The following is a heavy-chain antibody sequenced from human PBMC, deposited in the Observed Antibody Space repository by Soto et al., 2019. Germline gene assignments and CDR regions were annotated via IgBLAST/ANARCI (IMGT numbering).Heavy chain of an antibody. D-gene: IGHD3-22*01. J-gene: IGHJ5*02. CDR2: INPSGGST. CDR1: GYTFTSYY. CDR3: ARAGDPLSMIVVVAPPNA. Sequence: ASVKVSCKTSGYTFTSYYIHWVRQAPGQGLEWMGIINPSGGSTSYTQKFQGRVTMTRDTSTSTVYMELSSLRSEDTAVYYCARAGDPLSMIVVVAPPNAWGQGTLVTVSS. V-gene: IGHV1-46*03.